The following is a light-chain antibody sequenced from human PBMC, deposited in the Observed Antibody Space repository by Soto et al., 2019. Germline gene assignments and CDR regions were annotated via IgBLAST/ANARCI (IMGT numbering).Light chain of an antibody. CDR1: KRVSSN. Sequence: IVLPQTPATLSLSPGERATLSCRPSKRVSSNLFRYQQKPGQAPRLLIYGASNRATGIPARFSGSGSGTDFTLTISSLEPEDVAVYYCQQRSNWTPWTFGQGTKV. V-gene: IGKV3-11*01. CDR2: GAS. J-gene: IGKJ1*01. CDR3: QQRSNWTPWT.